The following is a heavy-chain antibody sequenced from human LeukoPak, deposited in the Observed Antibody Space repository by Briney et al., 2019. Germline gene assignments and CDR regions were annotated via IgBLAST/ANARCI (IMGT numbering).Heavy chain of an antibody. CDR2: ISSSGSTI. Sequence: GGSLRLSCAASGFTFSNYEMNWVRQAPGKGLEWVSYISSSGSTIYYADSVKGRFTISRDNAKNSLYLQMDSLRAEDTAVYYCARDREPDAFDIWGQGTMVTVSS. CDR1: GFTFSNYE. J-gene: IGHJ3*02. CDR3: ARDREPDAFDI. V-gene: IGHV3-48*03. D-gene: IGHD1-26*01.